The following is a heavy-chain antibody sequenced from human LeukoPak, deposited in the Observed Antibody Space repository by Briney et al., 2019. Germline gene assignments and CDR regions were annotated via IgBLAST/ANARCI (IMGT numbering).Heavy chain of an antibody. CDR1: GASISSGDYY. CDR2: IYYSGST. CDR3: ARHYSVGRIAAGFDP. J-gene: IGHJ5*02. D-gene: IGHD6-13*01. V-gene: IGHV4-30-4*01. Sequence: SETLSLTCTVSGASISSGDYYWSWIRQPPGKGLEWIGYIYYSGSTYYNPSLKSRVTLSVDTSKNQFSLKLRSVTAADTAVYYCARHYSVGRIAAGFDPWDQGTPVTVSS.